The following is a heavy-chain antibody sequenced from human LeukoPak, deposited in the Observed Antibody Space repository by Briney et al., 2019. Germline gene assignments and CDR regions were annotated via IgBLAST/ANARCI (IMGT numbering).Heavy chain of an antibody. J-gene: IGHJ3*02. Sequence: GGSLRLSCAASRFTFSKYWMNWVRQAPGKGLEWVANLKQGGSEKHYVDSVKGRFTISGDNARKSVCLHMNSLRAEDTAVYYCARLYDSSGYGAFDIWGQGTMVTVSS. CDR3: ARLYDSSGYGAFDI. CDR2: LKQGGSEK. V-gene: IGHV3-7*01. CDR1: RFTFSKYW. D-gene: IGHD3-22*01.